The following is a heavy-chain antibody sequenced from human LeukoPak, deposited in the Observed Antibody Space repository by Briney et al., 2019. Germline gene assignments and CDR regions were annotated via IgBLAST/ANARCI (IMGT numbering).Heavy chain of an antibody. Sequence: GGSLRLSCAASGFSFSDYYMSWIRQAPGKGLEWVPYISSSGNTKYYADSLKGRFTISRDNAKNSLYLQMSSLRAEDTAVYYCARGDYYDSGGPFDYWGQGTLVTVSS. CDR3: ARGDYYDSGGPFDY. V-gene: IGHV3-11*04. CDR1: GFSFSDYY. J-gene: IGHJ4*02. CDR2: ISSSGNTK. D-gene: IGHD3-22*01.